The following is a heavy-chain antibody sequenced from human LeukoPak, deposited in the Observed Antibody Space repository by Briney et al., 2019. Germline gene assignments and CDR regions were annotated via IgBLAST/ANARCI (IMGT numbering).Heavy chain of an antibody. V-gene: IGHV4-39*07. CDR1: GGSISSSSYY. CDR2: IYYSGST. Sequence: SETLSLTCTVSGGSISSSSYYWGWIRQPPGKGLEWIGSIYYSGSTYYNPSLKSRVTISVDTSKNQFSLKLRSVTAADPAIYYCAKTTEGGYIVFFYYYYLDFWGKGTTVTISS. D-gene: IGHD5-18*01. CDR3: AKTTEGGYIVFFYYYYLDF. J-gene: IGHJ6*03.